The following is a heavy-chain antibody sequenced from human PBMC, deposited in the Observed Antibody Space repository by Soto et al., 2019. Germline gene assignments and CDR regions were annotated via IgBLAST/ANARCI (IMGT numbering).Heavy chain of an antibody. CDR1: GGSINSGGYC. D-gene: IGHD5-18*01. CDR3: SRGIL. J-gene: IGHJ4*02. CDR2: ISYGGST. Sequence: QVQLQESGPGLVKPSQTLSLTCTVSGGSINSGGYCWSWIRQHPGKGLDWIGCISYGGSTSYNPSLKSRVTTSVDTSKNQFSLKLTSVTAADTAVYYCSRGILWGQGALITVSS. V-gene: IGHV4-31*03.